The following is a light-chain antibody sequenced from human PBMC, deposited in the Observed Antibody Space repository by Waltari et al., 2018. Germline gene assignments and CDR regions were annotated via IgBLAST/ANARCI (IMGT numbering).Light chain of an antibody. V-gene: IGLV2-11*01. CDR1: SSDVGGYNY. J-gene: IGLJ3*02. Sequence: QSALTQPRSVSGSPGQSVTISCTGTSSDVGGYNYVSWYQQHPGEAPKLMIYDVSKGPSGVPDRFSGSKSGNTASLTISGLQAEDEADYYCCSYAGSYTWVFGGGTKLTVL. CDR3: CSYAGSYTWV. CDR2: DVS.